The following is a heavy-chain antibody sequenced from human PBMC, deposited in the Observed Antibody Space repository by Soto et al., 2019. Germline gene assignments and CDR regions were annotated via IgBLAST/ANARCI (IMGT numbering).Heavy chain of an antibody. J-gene: IGHJ3*02. CDR3: ARGYYDSSGYYWGDAFDI. D-gene: IGHD3-22*01. CDR1: GYTFTSYG. Sequence: ASVKVSCKASGYTFTSYGISWVRQAPGQGPEWMGWISAYNGNTNYAQKLQGRVTMTTDTSTSTAYMELRSLRSDGTAVYYCARGYYDSSGYYWGDAFDIWGQGTMVTVSS. CDR2: ISAYNGNT. V-gene: IGHV1-18*04.